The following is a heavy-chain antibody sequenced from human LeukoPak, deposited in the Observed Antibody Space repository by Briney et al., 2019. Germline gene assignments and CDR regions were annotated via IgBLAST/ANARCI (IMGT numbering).Heavy chain of an antibody. CDR3: ASYGLPDY. Sequence: GGSLRLSXAASGFTFSSYEMNWVRKAPGKGLEWVSYISSSGSTIYYADSVKGRFTISRDNAKNLLYLQMNSLRAEDTAVYYCASYGLPDYWGQGTLVTVSS. D-gene: IGHD1-14*01. V-gene: IGHV3-48*03. J-gene: IGHJ4*02. CDR2: ISSSGSTI. CDR1: GFTFSSYE.